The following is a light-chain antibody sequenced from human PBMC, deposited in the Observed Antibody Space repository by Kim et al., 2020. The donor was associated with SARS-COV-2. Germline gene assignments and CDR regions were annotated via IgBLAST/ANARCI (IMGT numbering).Light chain of an antibody. CDR3: QSRDSGGNVV. J-gene: IGLJ2*01. CDR2: GRN. V-gene: IGLV3-19*01. Sequence: SSELTQDPFVSVALGQTVRITCQGDSLRSYYATWYQQKPRQAPLLVIFGRNNRPSGIPDRFSGSTSGNTASLTISGAQAEDEADFYCQSRDSGGNVVFGGGTQLTVL. CDR1: SLRSYY.